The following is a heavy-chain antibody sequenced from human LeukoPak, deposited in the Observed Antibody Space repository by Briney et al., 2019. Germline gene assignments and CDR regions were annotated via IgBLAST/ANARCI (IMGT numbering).Heavy chain of an antibody. D-gene: IGHD3-3*01. CDR1: GYTFTSYD. Sequence: GASVKVSCKASGYTFTSYDINWVRQATGQGLEWMGWMNPNSGNTGYAQKFQGRVTITRNTSINTAYMELSSLRSEDTAVYYCARAPTKRITIFGVAPNWFDPWGQGTLVTVSS. CDR2: MNPNSGNT. V-gene: IGHV1-8*03. J-gene: IGHJ5*02. CDR3: ARAPTKRITIFGVAPNWFDP.